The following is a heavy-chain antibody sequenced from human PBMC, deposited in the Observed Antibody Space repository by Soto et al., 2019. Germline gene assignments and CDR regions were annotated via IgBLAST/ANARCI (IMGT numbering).Heavy chain of an antibody. Sequence: LSLACATSGFIFSSYSVKVVRQAPGKGLEWISYISTTSSSIYYADSVKGRFTISRDNAKNSLFLQMHSLRDEDTAVYYCARKGVAFDYWGQGARVPASS. CDR1: GFIFSSYS. D-gene: IGHD3-3*01. J-gene: IGHJ4*02. CDR3: ARKGVAFDY. V-gene: IGHV3-48*02. CDR2: ISTTSSSI.